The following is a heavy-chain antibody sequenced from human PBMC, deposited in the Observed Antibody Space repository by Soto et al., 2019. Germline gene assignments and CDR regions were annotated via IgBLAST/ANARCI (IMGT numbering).Heavy chain of an antibody. D-gene: IGHD5-18*01. J-gene: IGHJ3*01. V-gene: IGHV3-23*01. CDR3: AKSWGDTWQESAFHV. CDR1: GFSFSSYS. Sequence: EVQLLESGGNLIQPGGSLRLSCAASGFSFSSYSMSWVRQAPGKGLEWVSGMSATGGGTYYADSVKGRFIISRDNSRKTLYLQMNSLRADDTAVYYCAKSWGDTWQESAFHVWGLGTMVTVSA. CDR2: MSATGGGT.